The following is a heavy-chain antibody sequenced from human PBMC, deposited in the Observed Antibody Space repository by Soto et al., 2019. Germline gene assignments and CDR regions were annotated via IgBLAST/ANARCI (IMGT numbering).Heavy chain of an antibody. CDR1: GGTFRNYG. J-gene: IGHJ6*02. CDR3: GRYCSGGSCHTLDYYGMDV. V-gene: IGHV1-69*13. D-gene: IGHD2-15*01. CDR2: IIPVFGTT. Sequence: SVKVSCKASGGTFRNYGIGWVRQAPGQGLGWMGGIIPVFGTTNYAQKFQGRVTITADESTSTAYIEVSSLRSEDAAMFYCGRYCSGGSCHTLDYYGMDVWGQGTTVTVSS.